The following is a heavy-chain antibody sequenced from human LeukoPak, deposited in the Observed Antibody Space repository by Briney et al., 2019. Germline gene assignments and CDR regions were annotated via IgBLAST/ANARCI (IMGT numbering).Heavy chain of an antibody. CDR2: IKSKTDGGTT. Sequence: GGSLRLSCAASGFTISNAWMSWVRRPPGGGGEWVGRIKSKTDGGTTEYAAPLKRRFTISRDDSKNTLYLQMNSLKTEDTAVYYCTSRGYSYGYGYWGQGTLVTVSS. D-gene: IGHD5-18*01. V-gene: IGHV3-15*01. J-gene: IGHJ4*02. CDR1: GFTISNAW. CDR3: TSRGYSYGYGY.